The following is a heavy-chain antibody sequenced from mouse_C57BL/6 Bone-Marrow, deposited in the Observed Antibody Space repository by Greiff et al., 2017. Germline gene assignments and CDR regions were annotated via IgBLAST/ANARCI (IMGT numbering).Heavy chain of an antibody. CDR2: IRSKSNNYAT. Sequence: EVQLVESGGGLVQPKGSLKLSCAASGFSFNTYAMNWVRQAPGKGLEWVARIRSKSNNYATYYADSVKDRFTISRDDSESMLYLQMNNLKTEDTAMYYCVREGAYYYGSSSFDYWGQGTTLTVSS. CDR3: VREGAYYYGSSSFDY. D-gene: IGHD1-1*01. CDR1: GFSFNTYA. V-gene: IGHV10-1*01. J-gene: IGHJ2*01.